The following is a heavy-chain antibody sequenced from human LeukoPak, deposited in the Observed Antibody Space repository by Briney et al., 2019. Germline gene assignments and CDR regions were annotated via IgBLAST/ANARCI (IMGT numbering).Heavy chain of an antibody. J-gene: IGHJ4*02. Sequence: GGSLRLSCAASGFTFSSYAMSWVRQAPGKGLEWVSAISGSGGSTYYADSVKGRFTISRDNSKNTLYLQMNSLRAEDTAVYYCAKDHDSSGYYRKQDYWGQGTLVTVSS. CDR2: ISGSGGST. V-gene: IGHV3-23*01. D-gene: IGHD3-22*01. CDR1: GFTFSSYA. CDR3: AKDHDSSGYYRKQDY.